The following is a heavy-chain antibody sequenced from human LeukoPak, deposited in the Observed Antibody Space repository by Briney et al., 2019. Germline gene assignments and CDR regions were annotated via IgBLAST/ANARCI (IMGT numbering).Heavy chain of an antibody. D-gene: IGHD3-22*01. J-gene: IGHJ4*02. CDR1: GFTLSSYW. CDR2: VKRDGSDK. V-gene: IGHV3-7*01. Sequence: GGSLRLSCVAAGFTLSSYWMTWDRQAPGKELEWVANVKRDGSDKYYVDSVKGRFTISRDNAKNSLFLQMNSLRAEDTAVYYCARTMSSVGFPWSQRGVIDFWGQRTLVTVSS. CDR3: ARTMSSVGFPWSQRGVIDF.